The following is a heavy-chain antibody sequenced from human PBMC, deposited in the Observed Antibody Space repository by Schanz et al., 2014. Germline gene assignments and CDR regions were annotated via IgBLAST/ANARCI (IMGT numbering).Heavy chain of an antibody. Sequence: EVQLLESGGGLVQPGGSLRLSCAASGFTFSSYAMTWVRQAPGMGLEWVSAISGRDGSTYYADSVRGRFTISRDNSKNTLYLQMNSQRAENTAVYYCANNWNLDYWGQGTLVTVSS. CDR1: GFTFSSYA. J-gene: IGHJ4*02. CDR3: ANNWNLDY. CDR2: ISGRDGST. V-gene: IGHV3-23*01. D-gene: IGHD1-20*01.